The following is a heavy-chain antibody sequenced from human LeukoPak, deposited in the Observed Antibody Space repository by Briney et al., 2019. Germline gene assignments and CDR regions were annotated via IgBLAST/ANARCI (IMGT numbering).Heavy chain of an antibody. Sequence: ASVKVSCKASGYTFTSYDINWVRQATGQGLERMGWMNPNSGNTGYAQKFQGRVTITRNTSISTAYMELSSLRSEDTAVYYCAKAVWFGELTYYYYYMDVWGKGTTVTISS. CDR3: AKAVWFGELTYYYYYMDV. D-gene: IGHD3-10*01. CDR1: GYTFTSYD. J-gene: IGHJ6*03. V-gene: IGHV1-8*03. CDR2: MNPNSGNT.